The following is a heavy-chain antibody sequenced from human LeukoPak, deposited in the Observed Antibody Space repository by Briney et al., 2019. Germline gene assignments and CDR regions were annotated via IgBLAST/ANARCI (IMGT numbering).Heavy chain of an antibody. D-gene: IGHD5-18*01. V-gene: IGHV3-23*01. CDR2: IGGGDVNT. CDR1: GFTFSSYW. CDR3: AKSKTGYGYFDY. J-gene: IGHJ4*02. Sequence: GGSLRLSCAASGFTFSSYWMSWVRQAPGKGLEWVSAIGGGDVNTYYADSVKGRFTISRDNAKNTLYLQMNSLRAEDTAVYYCAKSKTGYGYFDYWGQGALVTVSS.